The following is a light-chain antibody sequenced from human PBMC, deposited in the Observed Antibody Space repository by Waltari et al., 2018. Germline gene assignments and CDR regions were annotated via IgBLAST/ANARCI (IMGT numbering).Light chain of an antibody. Sequence: EVVLTQSPAILSLSPGERATLSCRASQSVRTFVAWYQQKPGQAPRLLIYDASNRATGIPARFSGSVSGTDFTLTISSLEPEDFAVYYCQQRSDWLTFGGGTRVEIK. CDR3: QQRSDWLT. J-gene: IGKJ4*01. CDR2: DAS. V-gene: IGKV3-11*01. CDR1: QSVRTF.